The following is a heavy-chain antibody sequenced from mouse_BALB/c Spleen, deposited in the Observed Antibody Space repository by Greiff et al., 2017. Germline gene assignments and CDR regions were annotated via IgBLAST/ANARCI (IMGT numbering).Heavy chain of an antibody. V-gene: IGHV1S29*02. CDR2: IYPYNGGT. CDR1: GYTFTDYN. D-gene: IGHD2-3*01. Sequence: EVQLQQSGPELVKPGASVKISCKASGYTFTDYNMHWVKQSHGKSLEWIGYIYPYNGGTGYNQKFKSKATLTVDNSSSTAYMELRSLTSEDSAVYYCAREGYDGYYEWYFDVWGAGTTVTVSS. CDR3: AREGYDGYYEWYFDV. J-gene: IGHJ1*01.